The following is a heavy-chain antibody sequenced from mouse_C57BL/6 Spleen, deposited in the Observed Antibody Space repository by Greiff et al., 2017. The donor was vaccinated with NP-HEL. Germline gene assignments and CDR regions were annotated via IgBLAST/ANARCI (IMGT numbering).Heavy chain of an antibody. J-gene: IGHJ3*01. CDR2: ISNLAYSI. V-gene: IGHV5-15*01. CDR1: GFTFSDYG. D-gene: IGHD3-2*02. Sequence: EVNLVESGGGLVQPGGSLKLSCAASGFTFSDYGMAWVRQAPRKGPEWVAFISNLAYSIYYADTVTGRFTISRENAKNTLYLEMSSLRSEDTAMYYCARDSSGYGGFAYWGQGTLVTVSA. CDR3: ARDSSGYGGFAY.